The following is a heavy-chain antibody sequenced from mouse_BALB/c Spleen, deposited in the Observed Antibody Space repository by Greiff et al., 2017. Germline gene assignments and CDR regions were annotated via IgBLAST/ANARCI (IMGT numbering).Heavy chain of an antibody. Sequence: VMLVESGAELVRPGTSVKVSCKASGYAFTNYLIEWVKQRPGQGLEWIGVINPGSGGTNYNEKFKGKATLTADKSSSTAYMQLSSLTSDDSAVYFCARGEITTVVGYFDYWGQGTTLTVSS. CDR2: INPGSGGT. D-gene: IGHD1-1*01. J-gene: IGHJ2*01. CDR3: ARGEITTVVGYFDY. CDR1: GYAFTNYL. V-gene: IGHV1-54*03.